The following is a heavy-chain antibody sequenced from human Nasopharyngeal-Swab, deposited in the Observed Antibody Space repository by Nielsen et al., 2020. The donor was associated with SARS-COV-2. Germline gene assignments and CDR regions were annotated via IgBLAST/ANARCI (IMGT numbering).Heavy chain of an antibody. D-gene: IGHD3-22*01. CDR2: IYSRDSDT. Sequence: QVSCQGSGYSCTSYWIAWVRQMPGRGLEWMGLIYSRDSDTRYSPSFQGQVTIPADKSISTAYLQWSSLTASDTAVYYCARTAIEGGYYRGDAFDIWGQGTMVTVSS. CDR3: ARTAIEGGYYRGDAFDI. J-gene: IGHJ3*02. CDR1: GYSCTSYW. V-gene: IGHV5-51*01.